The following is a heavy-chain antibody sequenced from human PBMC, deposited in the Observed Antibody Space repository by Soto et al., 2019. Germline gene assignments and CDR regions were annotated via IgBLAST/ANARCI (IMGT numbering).Heavy chain of an antibody. Sequence: ASVKVSCKASGGTFSSYAISWVRQAPGQGLEWMGGIIPIFGTANYAQKFQGRVTITADESTSTAYMELSSLRSEDTAVYYCASKAELRRESHYYYGMDVWGQGTTVTVSS. CDR2: IIPIFGTA. D-gene: IGHD1-7*01. CDR1: GGTFSSYA. CDR3: ASKAELRRESHYYYGMDV. J-gene: IGHJ6*02. V-gene: IGHV1-69*13.